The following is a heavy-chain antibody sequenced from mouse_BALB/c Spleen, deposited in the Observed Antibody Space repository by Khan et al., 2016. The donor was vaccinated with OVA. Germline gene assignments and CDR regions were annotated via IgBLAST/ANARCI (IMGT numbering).Heavy chain of an antibody. D-gene: IGHD1-3*01. Sequence: EVQRVESGGDLVKPGGSLKLSCAASGFTFSSYSMSWVRQTPDKRLEWVATISSDGDYTYYPDSVKGRFTISRDNAKNTLYLQMSSLKSEDTAMXYCASLLYVAFAYWGQGSLVSVSA. CDR2: ISSDGDYT. CDR3: ASLLYVAFAY. J-gene: IGHJ3*01. V-gene: IGHV5-6*01. CDR1: GFTFSSYS.